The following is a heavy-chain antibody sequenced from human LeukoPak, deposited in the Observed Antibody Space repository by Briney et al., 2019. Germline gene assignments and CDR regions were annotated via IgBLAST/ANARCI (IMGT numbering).Heavy chain of an antibody. Sequence: SETLSLTCTVSGGSISSSSYYWGWIRQPPGKGLEWIGSIYYSGSTYYNPSLKSRVTISVDTSKNQFSLKLSSVTAADTAVYYCEGDDYVWGSFVLGSWGQGTLVTVSS. D-gene: IGHD3-16*01. J-gene: IGHJ4*02. V-gene: IGHV4-39*07. CDR2: IYYSGST. CDR3: EGDDYVWGSFVLGS. CDR1: GGSISSSSYY.